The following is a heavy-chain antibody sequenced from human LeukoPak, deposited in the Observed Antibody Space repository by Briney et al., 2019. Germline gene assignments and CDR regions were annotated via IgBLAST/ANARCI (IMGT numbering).Heavy chain of an antibody. CDR2: IYTSGST. CDR3: AREGQSGYSYG. CDR1: GGSISSYY. Sequence: SETLSLTCTVSGGSISSYYWSWIRQPPGKGLEWIGYIYTSGSTKYNPSHKSRVTISVDTSKNQFSLKLTSVTAADTAVYCCAREGQSGYSYGWGQGTLVTVSS. V-gene: IGHV4-4*09. J-gene: IGHJ4*02. D-gene: IGHD5-18*01.